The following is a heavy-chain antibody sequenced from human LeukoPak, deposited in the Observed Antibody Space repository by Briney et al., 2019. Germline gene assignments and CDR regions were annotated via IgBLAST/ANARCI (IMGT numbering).Heavy chain of an antibody. V-gene: IGHV3-7*04. CDR2: IKQDGSEK. D-gene: IGHD2-21*02. Sequence: GGSLRLSCAASGFTFSSYWMSWVRQAPGKGLEWVANIKQDGSEKHYVDSVKGRFTISRDNAKNSLSLQMNSLRAEDTALYYCARVVVLTAIRTDYWGQGTLVTVSS. J-gene: IGHJ4*02. CDR1: GFTFSSYW. CDR3: ARVVVLTAIRTDY.